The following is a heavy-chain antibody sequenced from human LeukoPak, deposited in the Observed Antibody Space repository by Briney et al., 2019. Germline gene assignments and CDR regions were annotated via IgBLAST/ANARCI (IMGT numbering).Heavy chain of an antibody. J-gene: IGHJ4*02. CDR2: ISSSSGYI. D-gene: IGHD2-2*03. CDR1: GFTFSSFS. V-gene: IGHV3-21*06. CDR3: SREPGYLLTT. Sequence: GGSLRLSCAASGFTFSSFSMDWVRQAPGKGLEWVSSISSSSGYIYYADSVKGRFTISRDNAKNSLYLQMNSLRADDTAAYYCSREPGYLLTTWGQGTLVTVSS.